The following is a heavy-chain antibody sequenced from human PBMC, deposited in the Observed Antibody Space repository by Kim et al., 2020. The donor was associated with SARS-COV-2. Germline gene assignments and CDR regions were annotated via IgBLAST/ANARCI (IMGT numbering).Heavy chain of an antibody. CDR3: AKEREGRGWGSYHEY. D-gene: IGHD7-27*01. CDR1: GFTFSNSG. Sequence: GGSLRLSCTASGFTFSNSGMAWVRQAPGKGKEWVSAIGVGGSTFYPDSVRGRFIISRDNSENTLYLQMNRLRAEDTAIYYCAKEREGRGWGSYHEYWGQGTLVTAS. CDR2: IGVGGST. J-gene: IGHJ4*03. V-gene: IGHV3-23*01.